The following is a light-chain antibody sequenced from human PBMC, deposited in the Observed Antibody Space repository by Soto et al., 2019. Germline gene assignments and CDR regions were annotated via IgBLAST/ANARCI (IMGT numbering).Light chain of an antibody. CDR3: SSYAGRSSVV. J-gene: IGLJ2*01. Sequence: QSALTQPPSASGSPGQSVTISCTGTSSDVGGYNYVSWYQQHPGKAPKLMIYEGSKRPSGVPDRFSGSKSGNTASLTVSGLQAEDEADYYCSSYAGRSSVVFGGGTKVTVL. V-gene: IGLV2-8*01. CDR1: SSDVGGYNY. CDR2: EGS.